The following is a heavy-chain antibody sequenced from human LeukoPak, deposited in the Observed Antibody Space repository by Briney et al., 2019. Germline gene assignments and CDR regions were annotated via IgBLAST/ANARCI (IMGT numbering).Heavy chain of an antibody. CDR3: AKDRKDTMIPDAFDI. CDR2: ISGSGGST. V-gene: IGHV3-23*01. CDR1: GFTFSSYG. D-gene: IGHD3-22*01. Sequence: HAGGSLRLSCAASGFTFSSYGMTWVRQAPGKGLEWVSAISGSGGSTYYADSVKGRFTISRDNSKNTLYLQMNSLRAEDTAVYYCAKDRKDTMIPDAFDIWGQGTMVTVSS. J-gene: IGHJ3*02.